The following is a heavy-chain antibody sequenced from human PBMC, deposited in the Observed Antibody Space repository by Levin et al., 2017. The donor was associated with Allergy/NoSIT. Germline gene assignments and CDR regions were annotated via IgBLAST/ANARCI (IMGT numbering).Heavy chain of an antibody. V-gene: IGHV4-59*01. CDR1: GGSISRYY. D-gene: IGHD5-12*01. Sequence: NPSETLSLTCTVSGGSISRYYWSWIRQSPGKGLEWIGYIFYSGTTNINPSLKSRVIISVDMSKNQFSLMLTSVTAADTAMYYCARVYGDHDYRWFDSWGQGALVTVSS. CDR2: IFYSGTT. J-gene: IGHJ5*01. CDR3: ARVYGDHDYRWFDS.